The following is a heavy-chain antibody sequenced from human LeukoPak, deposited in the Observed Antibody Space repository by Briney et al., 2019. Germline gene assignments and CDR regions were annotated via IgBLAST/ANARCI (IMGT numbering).Heavy chain of an antibody. J-gene: IGHJ6*03. V-gene: IGHV1-8*01. CDR1: GYTFTSYD. D-gene: IGHD3/OR15-3a*01. CDR2: MNPNSGNT. Sequence: ASVRVSCKASGYTFTSYDMNWVRQATGQGLEWLGWMNPNSGNTGYAQNFQGRVTMTMNTSITTAYMELSSLRSEDTAVYYCARALSWTTESYYYMDVWAKGTTVTVSS. CDR3: ARALSWTTESYYYMDV.